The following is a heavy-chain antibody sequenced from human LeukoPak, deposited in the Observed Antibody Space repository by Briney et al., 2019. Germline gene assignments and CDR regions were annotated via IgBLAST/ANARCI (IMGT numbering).Heavy chain of an antibody. D-gene: IGHD5-24*01. J-gene: IGHJ3*02. Sequence: GGSLRLSCASSGFTFRTYWMSWVRQAPGQGLEWVANIKQDGSEKYYVDSVKGRFTISRDNAKSSLYLQMNSLRAEDTAVYYCARDEGMAHDAFDIWGQGTMVIVSS. CDR3: ARDEGMAHDAFDI. CDR2: IKQDGSEK. CDR1: GFTFRTYW. V-gene: IGHV3-7*01.